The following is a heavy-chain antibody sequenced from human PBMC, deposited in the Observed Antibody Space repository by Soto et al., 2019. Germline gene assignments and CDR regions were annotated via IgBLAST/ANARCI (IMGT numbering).Heavy chain of an antibody. CDR3: ARGRNPGLNLFGVVRRGMDV. D-gene: IGHD3-3*01. J-gene: IGHJ6*02. CDR1: GYTFTSYG. CDR2: ISAYNGNT. V-gene: IGHV1-18*01. Sequence: ASVKVSCKASGYTFTSYGISWVRQAPGQGLEWMGWISAYNGNTNYAQKLQGRVTMTRDTSISTAYTELSSLRSEDTAVYYCARGRNPGLNLFGVVRRGMDVWGQGTTVTVSS.